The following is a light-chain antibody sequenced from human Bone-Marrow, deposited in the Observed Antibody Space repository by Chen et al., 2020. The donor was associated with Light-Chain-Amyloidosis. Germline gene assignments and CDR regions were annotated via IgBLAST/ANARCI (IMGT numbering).Light chain of an antibody. J-gene: IGLJ3*02. V-gene: IGLV3-21*02. CDR1: NIGSTS. CDR3: QVWDRSSDRPV. CDR2: DDS. Sequence: SYVLTQPSSVSVSPGQTATIPCGGNNIGSTSVHWYQQPPGQAPLLVVYDDSDRPSGIPDRLSGSNSGNTATLTISRVEAGDEADYYCQVWDRSSDRPVFGGGTKLTVL.